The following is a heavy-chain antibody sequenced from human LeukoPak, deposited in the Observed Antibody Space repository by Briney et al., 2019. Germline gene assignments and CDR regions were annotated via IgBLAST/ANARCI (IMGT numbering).Heavy chain of an antibody. V-gene: IGHV3-30*02. CDR3: ANLARPLDY. CDR1: GFTFSTYG. D-gene: IGHD6-6*01. Sequence: GRSLRLSCVASGFTFSTYGMHWVRQAPGKGLEWVAFIRYDGSNEYLDSVKGRFTISRDNSKNTLYLQMNSLKPEDTAVYYCANLARPLDYWGQGALVTVSS. J-gene: IGHJ4*02. CDR2: IRYDGSNE.